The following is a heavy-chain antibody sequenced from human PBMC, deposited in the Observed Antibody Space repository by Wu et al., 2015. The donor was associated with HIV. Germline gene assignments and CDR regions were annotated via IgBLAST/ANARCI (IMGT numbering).Heavy chain of an antibody. V-gene: IGHV1-2*02. CDR1: GYTFTGYY. CDR3: ARDVGGYHIRDSFDI. Sequence: QVQLVQSGAEVKKPGASVKVSCKASGYTFTGYYIHWVRQAPGQGLEWMGWISPKSGGTNYAQTFQGGVTMTRDTSISAVYMELSRLRSNDTAVYYCARDVGGYHIRDSFDIWGQGTMVTVSP. D-gene: IGHD1-26*01. J-gene: IGHJ3*02. CDR2: ISPKSGGT.